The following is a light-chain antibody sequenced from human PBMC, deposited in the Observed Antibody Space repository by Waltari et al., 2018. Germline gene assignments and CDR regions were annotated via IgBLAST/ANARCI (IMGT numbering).Light chain of an antibody. CDR2: KAS. V-gene: IGKV1-5*03. CDR1: QSISSW. Sequence: DIQMTQSPSTLSAFVGERVTITCRASQSISSWLAWYQQKPGRAPKLLIFKASSLESGVPSRFRGSGSGTEFTLTITSLQPDDFASYYCQEYSSSSQTFGQGTKVEI. J-gene: IGKJ1*01. CDR3: QEYSSSSQT.